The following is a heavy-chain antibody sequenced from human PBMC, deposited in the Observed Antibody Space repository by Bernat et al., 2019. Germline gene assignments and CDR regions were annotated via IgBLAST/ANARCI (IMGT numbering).Heavy chain of an antibody. CDR1: AFTFSSFE. V-gene: IGHV3-48*03. D-gene: IGHD4-17*01. CDR2: ISSSGSTI. J-gene: IGHJ4*02. Sequence: EVQLVESGGGLQQPGGSLRLSCAASAFTFSSFEMNWVRQAPGRGREWVSYISSSGSTIYYADSVKGRVTISRDNAKNSLYLQMNGLRAEDTAVYFCARVTSVIYLDSWGQGTLVTVSS. CDR3: ARVTSVIYLDS.